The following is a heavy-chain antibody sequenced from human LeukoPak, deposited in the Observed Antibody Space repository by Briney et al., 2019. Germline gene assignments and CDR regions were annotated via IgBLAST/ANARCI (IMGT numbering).Heavy chain of an antibody. CDR3: ASGLIAAAGTAGY. V-gene: IGHV3-20*04. Sequence: PGGSLRLSCAASGFTFDDYGMSWVRQAPGKGLEWVSGINWNGGSTGYADSMKGRFTISRDNAKNSLYLQMNSLRAEDTALYYCASGLIAAAGTAGYWGQGTLVTVSS. J-gene: IGHJ4*02. CDR1: GFTFDDYG. D-gene: IGHD6-13*01. CDR2: INWNGGST.